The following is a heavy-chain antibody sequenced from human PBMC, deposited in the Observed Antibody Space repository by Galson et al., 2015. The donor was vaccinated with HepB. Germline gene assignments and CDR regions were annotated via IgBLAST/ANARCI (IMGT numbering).Heavy chain of an antibody. V-gene: IGHV3-30-3*01. CDR2: ISYDGSNK. CDR3: ARDRRPYYYGSGSKYYYYGMDV. J-gene: IGHJ6*02. Sequence: SLRLSCAASGFTFSSYAMHWVRQAPGKGLEWVAVISYDGSNKYYADSVKGRFTISRDNSKNTLYLQMNSLRAEDTAVYYCARDRRPYYYGSGSKYYYYGMDVWGQGTTVTVSS. CDR1: GFTFSSYA. D-gene: IGHD3-10*01.